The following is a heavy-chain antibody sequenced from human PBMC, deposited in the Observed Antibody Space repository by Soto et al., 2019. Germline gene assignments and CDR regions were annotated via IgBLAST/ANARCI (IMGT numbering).Heavy chain of an antibody. CDR2: IYYSGST. CDR1: GGSISSYY. Sequence: QVQLQESGPGLVKPSETLSLTCTVSGGSISSYYWSWIRQPPGKGLEWIGYIYYSGSTNYNPSLKSQVTISVATSKNPFSRHLSSVTAADTAVYSCARGGYSRYYYGTDVWGQGTTVTVSS. CDR3: ARGGYSRYYYGTDV. J-gene: IGHJ6*02. V-gene: IGHV4-59*01. D-gene: IGHD6-25*01.